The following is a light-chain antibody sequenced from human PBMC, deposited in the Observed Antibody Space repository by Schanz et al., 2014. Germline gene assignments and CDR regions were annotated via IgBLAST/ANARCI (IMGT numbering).Light chain of an antibody. Sequence: EIVMTQSPATLSVSPGESATLSCRASQSVSSKLAWYQQKPGQAPRLLIYGASTRATGIPARFSGTGSGTEFTLTISSLQSEDFGVYYCQQYNNWPPLYTFGQGTKLEIK. CDR1: QSVSSK. CDR3: QQYNNWPPLYT. V-gene: IGKV3-15*01. CDR2: GAS. J-gene: IGKJ2*01.